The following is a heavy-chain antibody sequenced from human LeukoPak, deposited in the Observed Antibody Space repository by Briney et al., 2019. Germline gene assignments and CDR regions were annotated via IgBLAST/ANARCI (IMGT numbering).Heavy chain of an antibody. CDR2: IYYSGST. J-gene: IGHJ6*02. CDR1: GGSISSYY. D-gene: IGHD3-3*01. CDR3: ARLILDRLGYYYGMDV. V-gene: IGHV4-59*01. Sequence: SETLSLTCTVSGGSISSYYWSWIRQPPGKGLEWIGYIYYSGSTNYNPSLKSRVTISVDTSKNQFSLKLSSVTAADTAVYYCARLILDRLGYYYGMDVWGQGTTVTVSS.